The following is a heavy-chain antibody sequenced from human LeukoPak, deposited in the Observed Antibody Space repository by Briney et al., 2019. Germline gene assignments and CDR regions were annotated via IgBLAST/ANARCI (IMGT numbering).Heavy chain of an antibody. CDR1: GFTFSSYS. CDR3: ARGITGMYYCDP. D-gene: IGHD3-10*01. V-gene: IGHV3-21*01. CDR2: ISSSSSYI. Sequence: GGSLRLSCAASGFTFSSYSMNWVRQAPGKGLEWVSSISSSSSYIYYADSVEGRFTISRDNAKDTLYLQINTLRAEDTAVYYCARGITGMYYCDPWGQGTLVTVSS. J-gene: IGHJ5*02.